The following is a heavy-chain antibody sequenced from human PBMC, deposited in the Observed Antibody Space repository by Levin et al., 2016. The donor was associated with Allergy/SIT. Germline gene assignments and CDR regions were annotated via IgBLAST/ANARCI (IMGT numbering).Heavy chain of an antibody. V-gene: IGHV4-34*01. Sequence: PGKGLEWIGEINHSGSTNYNPSLKSRVTISVDTSKNQFSLKLSSVTAADTAVYYCARGRAFDIWGQGTMVTVSS. J-gene: IGHJ3*02. CDR2: INHSGST. CDR3: ARGRAFDI.